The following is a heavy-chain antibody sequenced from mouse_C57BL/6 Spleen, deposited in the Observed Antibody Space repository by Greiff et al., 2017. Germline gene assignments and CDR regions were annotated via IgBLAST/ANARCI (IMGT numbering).Heavy chain of an antibody. J-gene: IGHJ2*01. CDR2: IYPRSGNT. Sequence: QVHVKQSGAELARPGASVKLSCKASGYTFTSYGISWVKQRTGQGLEWIGEIYPRSGNTYYNEQFKGKATLTADKSSSTAYMELRSLTSEDSAVYFCARSGNDGYSDYFDYWGQGTTLTVSS. V-gene: IGHV1-81*01. D-gene: IGHD2-3*01. CDR1: GYTFTSYG. CDR3: ARSGNDGYSDYFDY.